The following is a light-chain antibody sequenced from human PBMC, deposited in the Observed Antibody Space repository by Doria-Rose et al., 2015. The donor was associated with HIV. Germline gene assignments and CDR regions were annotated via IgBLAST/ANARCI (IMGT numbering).Light chain of an antibody. CDR3: QQYYSTLPYT. V-gene: IGKV1-NL1*01. J-gene: IGKJ2*01. CDR1: QDISNS. CDR2: AAS. Sequence: TQSLSSLSASVGYRVTITRRASQDISNSVAWYQKRPGKGPQLLLYAASRLENGVPSRFSGSGSGTDFTLTINSLQPEDFATYFCQQYYSTLPYTFGQGTKLEI.